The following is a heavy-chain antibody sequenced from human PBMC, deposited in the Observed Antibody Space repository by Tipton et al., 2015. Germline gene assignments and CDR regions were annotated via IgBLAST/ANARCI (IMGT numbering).Heavy chain of an antibody. CDR2: ISDESHIK. J-gene: IGHJ3*02. V-gene: IGHV3-48*04. Sequence: SGVSLRTYDMNWVRQAPGKGLEWVSYISDESHIKLYRDSVKGRFTVSRDNAKNTVYLQLNSLRVEDTAVYYCARPKGYAFDIWGQGTMVTVSS. CDR3: ARPKGYAFDI. CDR1: GVSLRTYD.